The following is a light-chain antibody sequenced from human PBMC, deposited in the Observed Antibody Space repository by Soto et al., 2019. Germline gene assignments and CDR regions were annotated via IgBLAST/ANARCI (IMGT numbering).Light chain of an antibody. Sequence: EIVMTQSPDTLSVSPGERATLSCRASQSVSSSLAWYQQKPGQPPRLLIYGASTRATGIPARFSGSGSGTEFTLTINSLQSEDFAVYYCQQYNNWWTFGQGTRWIS. J-gene: IGKJ1*01. CDR3: QQYNNWWT. V-gene: IGKV3-15*01. CDR1: QSVSSS. CDR2: GAS.